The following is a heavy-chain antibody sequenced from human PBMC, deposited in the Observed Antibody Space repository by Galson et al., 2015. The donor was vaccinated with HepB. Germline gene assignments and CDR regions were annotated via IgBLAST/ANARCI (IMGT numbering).Heavy chain of an antibody. J-gene: IGHJ4*02. Sequence: SLRLSCAASGFTFSSYAMHWVRQAPGKGLEWVAVISYDGSNKYYADSVKGRFTISRDNSKNTLYLQMNSLRAEDTAVYYCARDRVRYFDWLLPTSAAFDYWGQGTLVTVSS. D-gene: IGHD3-9*01. V-gene: IGHV3-30*04. CDR2: ISYDGSNK. CDR1: GFTFSSYA. CDR3: ARDRVRYFDWLLPTSAAFDY.